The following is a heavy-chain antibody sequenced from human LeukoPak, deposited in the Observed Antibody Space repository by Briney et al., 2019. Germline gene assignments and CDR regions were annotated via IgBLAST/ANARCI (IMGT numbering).Heavy chain of an antibody. CDR1: GFTFSSYW. CDR3: ASVLSGYSQH. J-gene: IGHJ1*01. CDR2: IKQVGSEK. V-gene: IGHV3-7*01. D-gene: IGHD3-22*01. Sequence: PGGSLRLSCAASGFTFSSYWMSWFRQAPGKGLEWVANIKQVGSEKYYVDSVKGRFTISRDNAKNSLYLQMNSLRAEDTAVYYCASVLSGYSQHWGQGTLVTVSS.